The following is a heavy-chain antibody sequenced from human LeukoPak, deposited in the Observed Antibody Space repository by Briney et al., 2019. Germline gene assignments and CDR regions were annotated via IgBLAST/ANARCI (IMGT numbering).Heavy chain of an antibody. D-gene: IGHD3-9*01. J-gene: IGHJ4*02. Sequence: KSSETLSLTCAVYGGSFSGYYWSWIRQPPGKGLEWIGEINHSGSTNYNPSLKSRVTISVDTSKNQFSLKLSSVTAADTAVYYCARGDILTGYLVDYWGQGTLVTVSS. CDR2: INHSGST. CDR1: GGSFSGYY. V-gene: IGHV4-34*01. CDR3: ARGDILTGYLVDY.